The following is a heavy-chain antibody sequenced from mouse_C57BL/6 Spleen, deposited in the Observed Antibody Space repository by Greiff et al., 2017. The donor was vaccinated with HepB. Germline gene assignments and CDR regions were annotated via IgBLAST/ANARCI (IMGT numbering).Heavy chain of an antibody. CDR3: ARGHDGYYNFDY. V-gene: IGHV1-69*01. D-gene: IGHD2-3*01. Sequence: QVQLQQPGAELVMPGASVKLSCKASGYTFTSYWMHWVKQRPGQGLEWIGEIDPSDSYTNYNQKFKGKSTLTVDKSSSTAYMQLSSLTSEDSAVYYCARGHDGYYNFDYWGQGTTLTVSS. J-gene: IGHJ2*01. CDR1: GYTFTSYW. CDR2: IDPSDSYT.